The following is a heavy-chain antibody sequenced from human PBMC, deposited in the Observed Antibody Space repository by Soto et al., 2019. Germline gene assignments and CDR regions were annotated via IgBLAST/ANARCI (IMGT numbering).Heavy chain of an antibody. V-gene: IGHV3-11*01. D-gene: IGHD4-4*01. CDR3: ARDRQPSSYIGLDV. CDR1: GFTFSDHY. Sequence: QVLVMESGGGLVKPGGSLRLSCEASGFTFSDHYMSWARQAPGKGLEWVSHISNRGNAMYYADSVKGRFTISRDNAKNSLYLQMNNLRAEDTAVYYCARDRQPSSYIGLDVWGQGTTVIVSS. CDR2: ISNRGNAM. J-gene: IGHJ6*02.